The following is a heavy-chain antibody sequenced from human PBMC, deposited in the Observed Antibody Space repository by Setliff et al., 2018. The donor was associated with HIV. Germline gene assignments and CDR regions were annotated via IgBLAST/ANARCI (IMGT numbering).Heavy chain of an antibody. Sequence: PSETLSLTCAVYNGSFSGYRWTWIRQPPGKGLEWIGEINHRGSTTYNPSLRSRVTISVDTSKNQFSLKLNSVTAADTAVYYCARGDYYDSTGYEGLDSWGRGTLLTVSS. D-gene: IGHD3-22*01. CDR1: NGSFSGYR. V-gene: IGHV4-34*01. CDR3: ARGDYYDSTGYEGLDS. CDR2: INHRGST. J-gene: IGHJ4*02.